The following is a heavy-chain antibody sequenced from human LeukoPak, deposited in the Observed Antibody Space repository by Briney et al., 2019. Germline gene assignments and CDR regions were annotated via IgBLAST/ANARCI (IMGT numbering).Heavy chain of an antibody. CDR3: ARGRQDVTMIVVVMTAVSYYLDV. V-gene: IGHV4-34*01. J-gene: IGHJ6*03. CDR1: GGSFSGYY. D-gene: IGHD3-22*01. CDR2: MNPSRST. Sequence: SGTLSLTCAVYGGSFSGYYWTWIRQTPEKGLEWIGEMNPSRSTNYNPSLKSRVTISVDTSKNQFSLELSSVTAADTAVYYCARGRQDVTMIVVVMTAVSYYLDVWGKGTTVTVS.